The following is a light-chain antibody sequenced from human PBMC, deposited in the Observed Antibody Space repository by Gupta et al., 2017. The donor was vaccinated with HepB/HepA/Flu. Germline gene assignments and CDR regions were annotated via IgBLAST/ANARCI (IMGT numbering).Light chain of an antibody. CDR3: AIWNGNTVV. CDR2: YKTDSNK. CDR1: SGINVDAYL. V-gene: IGLV5-39*01. Sequence: QPVLTQPASLSASPGASARFTCTWRSGINVDAYLMSWYQQKPGSPPRHLLRYKTDSNKQQGSGVPSRFSGSKYASTNAVIFTSSGLQSEDESYYYCAIWNGNTVVFGGGTHLTVL. J-gene: IGLJ2*01.